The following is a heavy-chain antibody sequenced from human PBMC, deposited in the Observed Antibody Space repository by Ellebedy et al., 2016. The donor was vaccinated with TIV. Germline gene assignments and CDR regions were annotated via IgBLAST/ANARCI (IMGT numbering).Heavy chain of an antibody. CDR3: TRLGELRSGTTTGD. Sequence: PGGSLRLSCAASGFSISGATLHWVRQASGKGLEWVGHIRSKGNNDATAYAAAVRGRFTISRDDSKNTAFLHMNSLKPEDAAVYYCTRLGELRSGTTTGDWGQGTLVTVSS. V-gene: IGHV3-73*01. J-gene: IGHJ1*01. CDR1: GFSISGAT. CDR2: IRSKGNNDAT. D-gene: IGHD1-26*01.